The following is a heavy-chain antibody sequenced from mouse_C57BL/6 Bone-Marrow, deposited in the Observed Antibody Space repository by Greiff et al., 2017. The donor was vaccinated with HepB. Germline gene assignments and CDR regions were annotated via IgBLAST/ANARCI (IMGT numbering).Heavy chain of an antibody. Sequence: VQLQQPGAELVKPGASVKMSCKASGYTFTSYWITWVKQRPGQGLEWMGDVYPGSGSTNYNEKFKSKATLTVDTSSSTAYKQLNSRTSEDSAVYYCAREAAGGFAYWGQGTLVTVSA. J-gene: IGHJ3*01. V-gene: IGHV1-55*01. CDR2: VYPGSGST. CDR1: GYTFTSYW. D-gene: IGHD6-1*01. CDR3: AREAAGGFAY.